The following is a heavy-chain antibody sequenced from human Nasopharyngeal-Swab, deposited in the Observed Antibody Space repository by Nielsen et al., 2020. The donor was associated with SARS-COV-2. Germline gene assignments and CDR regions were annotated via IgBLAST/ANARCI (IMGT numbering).Heavy chain of an antibody. J-gene: IGHJ3*02. CDR3: AKDATRMIVVVITVLAFDI. CDR2: ISGSGDST. CDR1: GFTFSSYA. V-gene: IGHV3-23*01. Sequence: AGSLRLSCAASGFTFSSYAMSWVRQAPGKGLEWVSAISGSGDSTYYADSVKGRFTISRDNSKNTLYLQMNSLRAEDTAVYYCAKDATRMIVVVITVLAFDIWGQGTMVTVSS. D-gene: IGHD3-22*01.